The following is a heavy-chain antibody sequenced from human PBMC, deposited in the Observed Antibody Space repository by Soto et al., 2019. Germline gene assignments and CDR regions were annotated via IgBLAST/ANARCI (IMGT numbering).Heavy chain of an antibody. V-gene: IGHV3-33*01. CDR2: IWYDGSNT. CDR1: GFIFSSFG. Sequence: PWGSLRLSCAASGFIFSSFGMHWVRQAPGKGLEWVAHIWYDGSNTYYADSVKGRFTISRDNSRNTVYLQMNSLRAEDAAVYHCVRDLLGSCGHFDYWGQGTLVTVSS. J-gene: IGHJ4*02. CDR3: VRDLLGSCGHFDY. D-gene: IGHD7-27*01.